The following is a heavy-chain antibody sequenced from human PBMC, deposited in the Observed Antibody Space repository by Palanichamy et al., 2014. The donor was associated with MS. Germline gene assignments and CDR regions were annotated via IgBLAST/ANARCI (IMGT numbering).Heavy chain of an antibody. D-gene: IGHD6-19*01. CDR3: VRGRGAVAGFFDY. CDR1: GYTFTTFG. J-gene: IGHJ4*02. V-gene: IGHV1-18*04. CDR2: ISPDNGGT. Sequence: QVHLVQSGAEVKEPGASVKVSCRASGYTFTTFGISWVRQAPGQGLEWMGWISPDNGGTNHAQKYQGRVFMTTDTSTGTAYMELRSLRSDDTAVYYCVRGRGAVAGFFDYWGQGTLVTVPS.